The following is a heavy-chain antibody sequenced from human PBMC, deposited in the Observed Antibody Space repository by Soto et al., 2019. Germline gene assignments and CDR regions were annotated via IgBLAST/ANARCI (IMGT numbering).Heavy chain of an antibody. CDR3: ARRDYYDSTGYFVE. V-gene: IGHV4-4*02. J-gene: IGHJ4*02. Sequence: QVQLQESGPGLVKPSGTISLTCGVSGASISTHKWWTWVSRSPGKGLEWIGEVHQSGATNYNPSLKSRVTISVDKSKNQFSLKMTSVTAADTAVYYCARRDYYDSTGYFVEWGQGTLVTVSS. D-gene: IGHD3-22*01. CDR1: GASISTHKW. CDR2: VHQSGAT.